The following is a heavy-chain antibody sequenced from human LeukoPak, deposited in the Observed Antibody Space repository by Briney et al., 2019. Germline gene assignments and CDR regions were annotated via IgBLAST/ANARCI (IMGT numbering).Heavy chain of an antibody. V-gene: IGHV3-7*03. Sequence: GRSLRLSCAASGFTFSSYGMHWVRQAPGKGLEWVANIKQDGSEKYYVDSVKGRFTISRDNAKNSLYLQMNSLRAADTAVYYCARVATINLGGYFDYWGQGTLVTVSS. J-gene: IGHJ4*02. CDR2: IKQDGSEK. CDR3: ARVATINLGGYFDY. D-gene: IGHD5-12*01. CDR1: GFTFSSYG.